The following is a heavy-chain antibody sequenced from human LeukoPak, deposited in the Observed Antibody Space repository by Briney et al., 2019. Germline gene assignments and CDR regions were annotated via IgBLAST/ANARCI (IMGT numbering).Heavy chain of an antibody. V-gene: IGHV3-30*02. J-gene: IGHJ6*03. CDR2: IRYDGSNK. Sequence: PGGSLRLSCAASGFTFSSYGMHWVRQAPGKGLEWVAFIRYDGSNKYYADSVKGRFTISRDNSKNTLYLQMNSLRAEDTAVYYCAKDQQRGIVVVPASYMDVWGKGTTVTVSS. D-gene: IGHD2-2*01. CDR3: AKDQQRGIVVVPASYMDV. CDR1: GFTFSSYG.